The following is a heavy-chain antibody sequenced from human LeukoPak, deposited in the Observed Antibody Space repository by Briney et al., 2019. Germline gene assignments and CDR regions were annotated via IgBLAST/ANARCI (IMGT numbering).Heavy chain of an antibody. Sequence: ASVKVSCKASGYTFTSYSISWVRQAPGQGLEWMGWISAYNGNTNYAQKLQGRVTMTTDTSTSTAYMELRSLRSDDTAVYYCARSSPYDYIWGSYRSAGGGFDYWGQGTLVTVSS. V-gene: IGHV1-18*01. CDR2: ISAYNGNT. CDR3: ARSSPYDYIWGSYRSAGGGFDY. D-gene: IGHD3-16*02. J-gene: IGHJ4*02. CDR1: GYTFTSYS.